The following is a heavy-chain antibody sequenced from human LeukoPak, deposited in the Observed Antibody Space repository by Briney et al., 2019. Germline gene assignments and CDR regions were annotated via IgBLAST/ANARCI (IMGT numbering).Heavy chain of an antibody. CDR3: AHHGGGTIRIAAFDV. CDR1: GFTFSSYV. Sequence: GGALRLSCAASGFTFSSYVMTWVRQAPGKGLEGVSAISGSGGSKYYADSAKGRLTISRDNAKKKLYLQVNSLRAQDTAIYYCAHHGGGTIRIAAFDVWGQGTMATVSS. CDR2: ISGSGGSK. D-gene: IGHD3-3*01. J-gene: IGHJ3*01. V-gene: IGHV3-23*01.